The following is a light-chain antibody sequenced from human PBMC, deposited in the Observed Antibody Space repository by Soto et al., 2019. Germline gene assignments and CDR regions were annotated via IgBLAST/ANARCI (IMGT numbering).Light chain of an antibody. Sequence: DIQMTQSPSVMSASVGDTVTITCRASQDIRDRLAWRQQKPGEAPKRLVYTASSLQSGVPSRFSSSGFGTEFTLTISSLQPEDFATYYCLQHITYPWTIGQGTKVEIK. CDR3: LQHITYPWT. J-gene: IGKJ1*01. CDR2: TAS. CDR1: QDIRDR. V-gene: IGKV1-17*03.